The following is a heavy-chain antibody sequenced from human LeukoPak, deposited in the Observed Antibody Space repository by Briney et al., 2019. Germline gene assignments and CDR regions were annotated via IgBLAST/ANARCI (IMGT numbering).Heavy chain of an antibody. CDR1: GYTLTELS. CDR3: ARSYREDDFWSGSTHIGFDP. CDR2: FDPEDGET. D-gene: IGHD3-3*01. Sequence: ASVKVSCKVSGYTLTELSMHWVRQAPGKGLEWMGGFDPEDGETIYAQKFQGRVTMTEDTSTDTAYMELSSLRSEDTAVYYCARSYREDDFWSGSTHIGFDPWGQGTLVTVSS. V-gene: IGHV1-24*01. J-gene: IGHJ5*02.